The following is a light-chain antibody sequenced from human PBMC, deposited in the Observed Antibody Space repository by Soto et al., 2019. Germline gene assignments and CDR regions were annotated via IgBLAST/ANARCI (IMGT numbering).Light chain of an antibody. V-gene: IGKV3-20*01. CDR1: QSVAGSY. CDR3: QQYGSSPYT. CDR2: GAS. J-gene: IGKJ2*01. Sequence: DILMTQSPATLSLSPGGRATLSCRASQSVAGSYLAWYQHKPGQAPRLLIYGASSRATGIPDRFSGSGSGADFSLTISRLEPEDFAVYYCQQYGSSPYTFGQGTKVDTK.